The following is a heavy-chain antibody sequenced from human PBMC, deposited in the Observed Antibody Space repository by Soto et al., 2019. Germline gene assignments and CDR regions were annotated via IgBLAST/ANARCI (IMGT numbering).Heavy chain of an antibody. D-gene: IGHD3-16*02. J-gene: IGHJ4*02. V-gene: IGHV3-23*01. Sequence: PGGSLRLSCAGSGFTFNSHAMGWVRQAPGKGLYWVSSISGTGDRTQCADSVKGRFTISRDNSKDTLYLQMDSLRAEDTAVYYCAKASTYDYVWGDYRYYFDYWGQGTLVTVSS. CDR1: GFTFNSHA. CDR2: ISGTGDRT. CDR3: AKASTYDYVWGDYRYYFDY.